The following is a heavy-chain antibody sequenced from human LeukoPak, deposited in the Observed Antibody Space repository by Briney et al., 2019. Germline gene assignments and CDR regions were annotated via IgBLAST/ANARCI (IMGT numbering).Heavy chain of an antibody. Sequence: SETLSLTCTVSGGSISSSSYYWGWIRQPPGKGLEWIGSIYYSGSTYYNPSLKSRVTISVDTSKNQFSLKLSSVTAADTAVYYCARDHPGFDPWGQGTLVTVSS. V-gene: IGHV4-39*07. CDR3: ARDHPGFDP. CDR1: GGSISSSSYY. CDR2: IYYSGST. J-gene: IGHJ5*02.